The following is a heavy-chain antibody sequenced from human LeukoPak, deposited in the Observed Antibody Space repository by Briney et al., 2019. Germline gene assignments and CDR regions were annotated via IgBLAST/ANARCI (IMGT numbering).Heavy chain of an antibody. CDR1: GFTFSSYG. CDR3: ARDGLLKGAAVTYPYYFDY. J-gene: IGHJ4*02. Sequence: PGGSLRLSCAASGFTFSSYGMSWVRQAPGKGLEWVSAISGSGGSTYYADSVKGRFTISRDNSKNTLYLQMNSLRAEDTAVYYCARDGLLKGAAVTYPYYFDYWGQGTLVTVSS. CDR2: ISGSGGST. D-gene: IGHD6-13*01. V-gene: IGHV3-23*01.